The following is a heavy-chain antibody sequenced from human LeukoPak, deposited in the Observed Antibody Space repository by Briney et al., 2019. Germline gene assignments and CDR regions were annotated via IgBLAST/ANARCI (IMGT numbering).Heavy chain of an antibody. CDR1: GYSFTSYW. J-gene: IGHJ5*02. D-gene: IGHD4-11*01. V-gene: IGHV5-51*01. CDR3: ARDMTTGTSWLDP. CDR2: IYPGDSDT. Sequence: GESLKISCKGSGYSFTSYWIGWVRQMPGKGLEWMGIIYPGDSDTRYSPSFQGQVTISAEKSIGTAYLQWSSLKASDTAMYYCARDMTTGTSWLDPWGQGTLVTV.